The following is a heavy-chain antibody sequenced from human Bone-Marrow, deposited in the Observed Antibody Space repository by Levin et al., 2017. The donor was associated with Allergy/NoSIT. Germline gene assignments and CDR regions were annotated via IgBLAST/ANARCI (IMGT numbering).Heavy chain of an antibody. CDR3: AREDGSTIDY. J-gene: IGHJ4*02. D-gene: IGHD1/OR15-1a*01. CDR2: IYYSGNT. Sequence: SCTVSGGSISSGGYYWSWIRQQPGKGLEWIGYIYYSGNTYYNPSIKSRVMISVDTSKNQFSLKVSSVTAADTAVYYCAREDGSTIDYWGQGILVTVSS. V-gene: IGHV4-31*03. CDR1: GGSISSGGYY.